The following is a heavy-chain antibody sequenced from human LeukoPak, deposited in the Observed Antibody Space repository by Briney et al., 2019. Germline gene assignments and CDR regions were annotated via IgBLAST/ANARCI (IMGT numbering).Heavy chain of an antibody. V-gene: IGHV3-23*01. CDR1: GFTFSNHG. CDR2: ISGGGDGT. D-gene: IGHD1-26*01. CDR3: AEDQWEALY. J-gene: IGHJ4*02. Sequence: PGGSLRLSCAASGFTFSNHGLSWVRQAPGKGLEWVSSISGGGDGTYYADSVKGRFTISRDNSKNTLYLQMSSLRAEDTAVYYCAEDQWEALYWGQGTLVTVSS.